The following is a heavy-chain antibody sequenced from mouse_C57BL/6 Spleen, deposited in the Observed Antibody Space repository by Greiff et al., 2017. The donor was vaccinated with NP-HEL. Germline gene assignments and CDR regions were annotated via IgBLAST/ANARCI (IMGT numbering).Heavy chain of an antibody. CDR3: AREYYYGSSWYFDV. Sequence: SETLYNQMFKDKATLTVDKSSSTAYMQLSSLTSEDSAVYYCAREYYYGSSWYFDVWGTGTTVTVSS. D-gene: IGHD1-1*01. CDR2: SET. V-gene: IGHV1-52*01. J-gene: IGHJ1*03.